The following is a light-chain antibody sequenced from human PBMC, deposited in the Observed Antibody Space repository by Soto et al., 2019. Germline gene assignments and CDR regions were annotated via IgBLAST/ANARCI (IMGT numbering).Light chain of an antibody. Sequence: QSVLTQPPSASGTPGQRVTLSCSGSTSNIGNFFVYWYQQLPGTAPKLLIYRNNQRPSGVPDRFSGSKSGTSASLAISGLRSDDEADYYCAAWDDSLSAVVFGGGTQQTVL. J-gene: IGLJ2*01. V-gene: IGLV1-47*01. CDR1: TSNIGNFF. CDR3: AAWDDSLSAVV. CDR2: RNN.